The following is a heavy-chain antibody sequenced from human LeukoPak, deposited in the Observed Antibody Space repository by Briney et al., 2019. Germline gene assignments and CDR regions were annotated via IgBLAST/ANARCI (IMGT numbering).Heavy chain of an antibody. V-gene: IGHV4-59*01. CDR2: IYYSGST. CDR1: GGSISSYY. CDR3: ARSRGKKGWSDP. Sequence: PAETLSLTCTVSGGSISSYYWSWIRQPPGKGLEWIGYIYYSGSTNYNPSLKSRVTISVDTSKNQFSLKLSSVTAADPAVYSCARSRGKKGWSDPWGEGPVVTVSS. J-gene: IGHJ5*02. D-gene: IGHD3-16*01.